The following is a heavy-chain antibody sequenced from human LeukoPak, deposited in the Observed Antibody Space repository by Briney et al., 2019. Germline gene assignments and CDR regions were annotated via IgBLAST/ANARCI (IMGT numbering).Heavy chain of an antibody. Sequence: PGESLRLSCAASGFAFGSHWMNWVRQAPGKGLEWVANINREGGDKNYVDSVKGRFTISRDNAKNSLYLQMNSLRVEDTAVYYCARDGVPGGRDVWGQGTTVTVS. J-gene: IGHJ6*02. CDR1: GFAFGSHW. CDR3: ARDGVPGGRDV. D-gene: IGHD3-16*01. CDR2: INREGGDK. V-gene: IGHV3-7*01.